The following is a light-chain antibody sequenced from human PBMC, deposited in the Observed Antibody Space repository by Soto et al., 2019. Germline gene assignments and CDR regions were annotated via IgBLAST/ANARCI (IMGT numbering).Light chain of an antibody. Sequence: QSVLTQPPSASGTPGQRVTISCSGSSSDIGSNTVNWYQQLPRTAPRLLIYSNNQRPSGVPDRFSGSTSGTSASLAISGLQSVDEADYYCAAWDDSLDGPVFGGGTKLTVL. V-gene: IGLV1-44*01. CDR3: AAWDDSLDGPV. CDR1: SSDIGSNT. CDR2: SNN. J-gene: IGLJ3*02.